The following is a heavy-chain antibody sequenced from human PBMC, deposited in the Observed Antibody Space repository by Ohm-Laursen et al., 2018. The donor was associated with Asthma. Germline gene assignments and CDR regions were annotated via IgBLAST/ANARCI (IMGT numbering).Heavy chain of an antibody. D-gene: IGHD6-19*01. CDR3: ARAYSSGWCFDY. J-gene: IGHJ4*02. Sequence: SLRLSCTASGFTFSSYSMNWVRQAPGKGLEWVSYITSYSSTTYYADSVKGRFTISRDNSKNTLYLQMNSLRAEDTAVYYCARAYSSGWCFDYWGQGTLVTVSS. V-gene: IGHV3-48*01. CDR1: GFTFSSYS. CDR2: ITSYSSTT.